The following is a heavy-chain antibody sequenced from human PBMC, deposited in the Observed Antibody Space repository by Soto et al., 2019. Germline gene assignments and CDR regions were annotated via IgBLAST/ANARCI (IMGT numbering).Heavy chain of an antibody. D-gene: IGHD6-13*01. CDR1: GGSISSSNW. CDR2: IYHSGST. V-gene: IGHV4-4*02. Sequence: ETLSLTCAVSGGSISSSNWWSCVRQPPGKGLEWIGEIYHSGSTNYNPSLKSRVTISVGKSKNQFSLKLSSVTAADTAVYYCARDGRQLVTYYYGMDVWGRGTTVTVSS. CDR3: ARDGRQLVTYYYGMDV. J-gene: IGHJ6*02.